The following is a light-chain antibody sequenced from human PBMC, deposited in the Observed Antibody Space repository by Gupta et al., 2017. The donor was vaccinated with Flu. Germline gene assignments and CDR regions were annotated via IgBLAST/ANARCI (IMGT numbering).Light chain of an antibody. CDR1: SSDVGGYNY. V-gene: IGLV2-14*01. CDR3: SSYTSSSTRVV. CDR2: EVS. J-gene: IGLJ2*01. Sequence: SALTQPASVSGSPGQSITISCTGTSSDVGGYNYVSWYQQHPGKAPKRMIYEVSNLPSGVSNLFSGSNSGNTASRTIAGRQAEDEADYHCSSYTSSSTRVVFGGGTKLTVL.